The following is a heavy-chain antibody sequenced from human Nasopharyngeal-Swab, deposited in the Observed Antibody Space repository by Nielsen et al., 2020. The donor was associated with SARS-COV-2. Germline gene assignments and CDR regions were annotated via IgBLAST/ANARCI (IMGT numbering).Heavy chain of an antibody. V-gene: IGHV3-20*04. D-gene: IGHD3-22*01. J-gene: IGHJ4*02. Sequence: GGSLRLSCAASGFTFDDYGMNWVRQAPGKGLDWVAGINWNGGSTGFADSVKGRFTISRDNAKNSLYLQVNSLRAEDTALYFCARDGLIEHSDGSGYSAYYFDYWGQGVLVTVSS. CDR1: GFTFDDYG. CDR3: ARDGLIEHSDGSGYSAYYFDY. CDR2: INWNGGST.